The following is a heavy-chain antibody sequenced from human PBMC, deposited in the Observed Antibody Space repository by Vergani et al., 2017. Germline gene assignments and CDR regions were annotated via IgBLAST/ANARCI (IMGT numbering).Heavy chain of an antibody. CDR1: GFTFSSYA. J-gene: IGHJ6*03. D-gene: IGHD1-26*01. V-gene: IGHV3-23*04. Sequence: VQLVESGGGVVQPGRSLRLSCAASGFTFSSYAMSWVRQAPGKGLDWVSAISGSGGSTYYADSVKGRFTISRDNSKNTLYLQMNSLRAEDTAVYYCAKSAGAAYYYYYYMDVWGKGTTVTVSS. CDR3: AKSAGAAYYYYYYMDV. CDR2: ISGSGGST.